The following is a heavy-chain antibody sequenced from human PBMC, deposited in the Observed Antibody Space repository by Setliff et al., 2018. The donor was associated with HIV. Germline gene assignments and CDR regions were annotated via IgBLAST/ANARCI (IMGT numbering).Heavy chain of an antibody. J-gene: IGHJ4*02. CDR1: GFAFNHYA. V-gene: IGHV1-69*10. Sequence: ASVKVSCKASGFAFNHYALSWVRQAPGQRPEWMGGTIPMSDIPNYAQNFQGRVTITADHSTTTTYMELSSLSSEDTAVYYCVRVGPWYYGRSGYLASWDYWGQGTQVTVSS. CDR3: VRVGPWYYGRSGYLASWDY. CDR2: TIPMSDIP. D-gene: IGHD3-22*01.